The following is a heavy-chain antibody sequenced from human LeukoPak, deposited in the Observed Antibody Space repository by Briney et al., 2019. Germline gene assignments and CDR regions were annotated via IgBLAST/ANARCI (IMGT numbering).Heavy chain of an antibody. V-gene: IGHV3-33*01. Sequence: GGSLRLSCAASGFTFSSYGMHWDRQAPGKGLEWVAVIWYDGSNKYYADSVKGRFTISRDNSKNTLYLQMNSLRAEDTAVYYCARDGIVGATGRDYWGQGTLVTVSS. CDR2: IWYDGSNK. CDR1: GFTFSSYG. D-gene: IGHD1-26*01. CDR3: ARDGIVGATGRDY. J-gene: IGHJ4*02.